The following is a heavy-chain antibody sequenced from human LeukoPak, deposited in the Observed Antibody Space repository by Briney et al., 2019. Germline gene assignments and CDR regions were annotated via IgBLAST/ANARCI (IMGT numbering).Heavy chain of an antibody. J-gene: IGHJ3*02. D-gene: IGHD3-10*01. CDR1: GFTFSSYG. V-gene: IGHV3-33*06. CDR2: IWYDGSNK. Sequence: PGGSLRLSCAASGFTFSSYGMHRVRQAPGKGLEWVAVIWYDGSNKYYADPVKGRFTISRDNSKNILYLQMNSLRVEDTAVYYCAKDRPLSDAFDIWGQGTMVTVSS. CDR3: AKDRPLSDAFDI.